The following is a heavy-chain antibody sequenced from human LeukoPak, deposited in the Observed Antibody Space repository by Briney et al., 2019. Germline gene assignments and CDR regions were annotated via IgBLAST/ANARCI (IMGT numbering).Heavy chain of an antibody. Sequence: GGSLRLSCAASGFKFDDYGMSWVRQVPGKGLERVSGINWNGGSRGYADSVKGRFTISRDNAKNSVYLQMNSLRSEDTAFYHCARDRCSSTSCYNTPNWFDPWGQGTLSPSPQ. CDR3: ARDRCSSTSCYNTPNWFDP. V-gene: IGHV3-20*01. CDR2: INWNGGSR. CDR1: GFKFDDYG. D-gene: IGHD2-2*02. J-gene: IGHJ5*02.